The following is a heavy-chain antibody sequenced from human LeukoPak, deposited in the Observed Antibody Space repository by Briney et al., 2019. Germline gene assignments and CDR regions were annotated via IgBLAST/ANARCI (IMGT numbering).Heavy chain of an antibody. CDR1: GGSISSSSYY. CDR2: IYYSGST. Sequence: SETLSLTCTVSGGSISSSSYYWGWIRQPPGNGLEGIGSIYYSGSTHYNPCLKTLLPLSVDTSKNQFSLKLSSVTAAHTAVYYCARHGYIWGEKREIDYWGQGTLVTVSS. J-gene: IGHJ4*02. D-gene: IGHD3-16*01. V-gene: IGHV4-39*01. CDR3: ARHGYIWGEKREIDY.